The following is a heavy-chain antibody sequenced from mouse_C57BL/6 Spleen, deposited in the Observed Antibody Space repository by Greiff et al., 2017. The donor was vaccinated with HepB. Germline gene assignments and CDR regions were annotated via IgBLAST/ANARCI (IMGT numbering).Heavy chain of an antibody. CDR1: GFNIKNTY. CDR2: IDPANGNT. V-gene: IGHV14-3*01. D-gene: IGHD1-1*01. Sequence: VQLQQSVAELVRPGASVKLSCTASGFNIKNTYMHWVKQRPEQGLEWIGRIDPANGNTKYAPKFQGKATITADTSSNTAYLQLSSLTSEDTAIDYGAVPYDGSSYDDFNDWGQGTTLTVSS. J-gene: IGHJ2*01. CDR3: AVPYDGSSYDDFND.